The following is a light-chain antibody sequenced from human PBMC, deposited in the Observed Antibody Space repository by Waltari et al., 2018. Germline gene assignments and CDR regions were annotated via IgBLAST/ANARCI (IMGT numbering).Light chain of an antibody. CDR3: ALYMGSGIWV. CDR1: SGSLSTTSY. Sequence: QTVVTQQPSFSVSPGGTVTPTGACSSGSLSTTSYATWYQQTPGQAPRTLVYKANARSSGVPDRFSGSILGNTAALTITGAQADDESDYYCALYMGSGIWVFGGGTRLTVL. J-gene: IGLJ3*02. CDR2: KAN. V-gene: IGLV8-61*01.